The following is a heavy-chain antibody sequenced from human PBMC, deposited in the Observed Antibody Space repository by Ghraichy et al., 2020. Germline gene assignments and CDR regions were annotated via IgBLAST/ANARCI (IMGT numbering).Heavy chain of an antibody. CDR3: AREYCRGGRCYFGTGGSHFDY. CDR2: INSDGRDT. CDR1: GFSFNNYW. Sequence: GGSLRLSCAASGFSFNNYWMHWVRQAPGKGLVWVSRINSDGRDTTYADSMKGRFTISRDNARNTLYLQMNSLRAEDTAVYYCAREYCRGGRCYFGTGGSHFDYWGQGTLVTVSS. D-gene: IGHD2-15*01. V-gene: IGHV3-74*03. J-gene: IGHJ4*02.